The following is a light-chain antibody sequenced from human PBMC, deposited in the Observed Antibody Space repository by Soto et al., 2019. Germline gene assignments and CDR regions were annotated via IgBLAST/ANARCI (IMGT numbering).Light chain of an antibody. CDR1: SSDVGGYNL. V-gene: IGLV2-14*01. Sequence: QSALTQPASVSGSPGQSITISCTGTSSDVGGYNLVSWYQQYPDKAPKLMIFDVNNRHSGVSIRFSGSKSGNTASLTISGLEAEDEAEYYCSSYKSSSTLPYVFGTGTKLTVL. CDR3: SSYKSSSTLPYV. J-gene: IGLJ1*01. CDR2: DVN.